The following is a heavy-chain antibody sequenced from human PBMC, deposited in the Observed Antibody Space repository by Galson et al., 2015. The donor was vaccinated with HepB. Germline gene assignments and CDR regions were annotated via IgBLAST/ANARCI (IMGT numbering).Heavy chain of an antibody. Sequence: SLRLSCAASGFTFSSYGMHWVRQAPGKGLEWVAVIWYDGSNKYYADSVKGRFTISRDNSKNTLYLQMNSLRAEDTAVYYCARLGGAKSPLNYWGQGTLVTVSS. CDR2: IWYDGSNK. D-gene: IGHD1-26*01. J-gene: IGHJ4*02. CDR3: ARLGGAKSPLNY. CDR1: GFTFSSYG. V-gene: IGHV3-33*08.